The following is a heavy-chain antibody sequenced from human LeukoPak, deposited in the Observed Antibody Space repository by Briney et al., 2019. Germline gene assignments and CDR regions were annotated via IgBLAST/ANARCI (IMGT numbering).Heavy chain of an antibody. D-gene: IGHD3-3*02. J-gene: IGHJ4*02. Sequence: GASVKVSCKASGGTFSSYAISWVRQAPGQGLEWMGGIIPIFGTANYAQKFQGRVTITAGESTSTAYMELSSLRSEDTAVYYCARDHSAFGTTFLLSYWGQGTLVTVSS. V-gene: IGHV1-69*13. CDR2: IIPIFGTA. CDR3: ARDHSAFGTTFLLSY. CDR1: GGTFSSYA.